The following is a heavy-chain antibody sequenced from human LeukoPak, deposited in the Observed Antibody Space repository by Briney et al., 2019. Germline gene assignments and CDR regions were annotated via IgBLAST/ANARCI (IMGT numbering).Heavy chain of an antibody. J-gene: IGHJ6*03. CDR2: IPYDGAYK. D-gene: IGHD3-10*01. Sequence: GGSLRLSCAASGFTFSSYGMHWVRQAPGKGLEWVAFIPYDGAYKYYADSVKGRFTISRDDSKNMVYLQVNSLRPEDTAVYYCAKDRGTWYYMDVWGKGTTVTVSS. V-gene: IGHV3-30*02. CDR3: AKDRGTWYYMDV. CDR1: GFTFSSYG.